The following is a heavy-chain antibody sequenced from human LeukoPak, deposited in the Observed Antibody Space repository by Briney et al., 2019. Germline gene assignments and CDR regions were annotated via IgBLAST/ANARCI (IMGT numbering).Heavy chain of an antibody. CDR1: GFTFSSYA. D-gene: IGHD3-16*01. CDR2: ISYDGSNK. Sequence: PGRSLRLSCAASGFTFSSYAMHWVRQAPGKGLEWVAVISYDGSNKYYADSVKGRFTISRDNSKNTLYLQMNSLRAEDTAVYYCAKGSVKSKDYPFHYWGQGTLVTVSS. CDR3: AKGSVKSKDYPFHY. J-gene: IGHJ4*02. V-gene: IGHV3-30-3*01.